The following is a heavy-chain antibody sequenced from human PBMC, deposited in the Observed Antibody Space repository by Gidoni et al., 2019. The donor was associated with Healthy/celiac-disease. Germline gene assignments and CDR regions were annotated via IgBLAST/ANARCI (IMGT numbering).Heavy chain of an antibody. CDR2: IRGSGGST. CDR1: GFSFSSYA. Sequence: EVQLLESGGGLVQPGGSLRLPCAASGFSFSSYAMSWVRQAPGKGLEWVSAIRGSGGSTYYADSVKGRFTISRDNSKNTLYLQMNSLRAEDTAVYYCAKSRGIAAAGTGEDAFDIWGQGTMVTVSS. CDR3: AKSRGIAAAGTGEDAFDI. V-gene: IGHV3-23*01. D-gene: IGHD6-13*01. J-gene: IGHJ3*02.